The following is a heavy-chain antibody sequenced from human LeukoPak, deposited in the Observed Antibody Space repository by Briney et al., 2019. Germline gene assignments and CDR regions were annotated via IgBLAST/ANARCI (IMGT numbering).Heavy chain of an antibody. CDR2: IYYSGST. Sequence: PSETLSLTCTVSGGSVSSGSYYWSWIRQPPGTGLEWIRYIYYSGSTNYNPSLKSRVTISVDTSKNQFSLKLSSVTAADTAVYYCARVLEVACSSTSCYIFDYWGQGTLVTVSS. J-gene: IGHJ4*02. V-gene: IGHV4-61*01. CDR3: ARVLEVACSSTSCYIFDY. CDR1: GGSVSSGSYY. D-gene: IGHD2-2*02.